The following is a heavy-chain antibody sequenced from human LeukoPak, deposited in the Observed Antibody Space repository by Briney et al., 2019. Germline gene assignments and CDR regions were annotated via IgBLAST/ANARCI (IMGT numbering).Heavy chain of an antibody. V-gene: IGHV3-23*01. CDR2: ISGSGGNT. Sequence: GGSLRLSCAASGFTFSSYAMSWVRQAPGKGLEWVSSISGSGGNTYYADSVKGRFTISRDNSKNTLYLQMNSLRAEDTAVYYCARDGDGYNLDYWGQGTLVTVSS. CDR1: GFTFSSYA. CDR3: ARDGDGYNLDY. D-gene: IGHD5-12*01. J-gene: IGHJ4*02.